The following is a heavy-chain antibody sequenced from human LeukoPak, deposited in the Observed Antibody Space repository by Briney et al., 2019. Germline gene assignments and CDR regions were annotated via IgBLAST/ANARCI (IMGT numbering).Heavy chain of an antibody. J-gene: IGHJ4*02. CDR1: GGSFSGYY. V-gene: IGHV4-34*01. CDR3: ARGLVNRGGAHY. D-gene: IGHD3-10*01. CDR2: INHSGST. Sequence: KPSETLSLTCAVYGGSFSGYYWSWIRQPPGKGLEWIGEINHSGSTNYNPSLKSRVTISVDTSKNQFSLKLSSVTAADTAVCYCARGLVNRGGAHYWGQGTLVTLSS.